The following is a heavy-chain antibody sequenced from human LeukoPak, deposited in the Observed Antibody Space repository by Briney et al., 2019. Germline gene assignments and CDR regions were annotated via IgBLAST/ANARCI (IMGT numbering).Heavy chain of an antibody. CDR3: ARAPGYPGD. CDR1: GGSFSGYY. V-gene: IGHV4-34*01. CDR2: INHSGST. J-gene: IGHJ4*02. D-gene: IGHD5-12*01. Sequence: SETLSLTCAVYGGSFSGYYWSWIRQPPGKGLEWIGEINHSGSTNYNPSLKSRVTISVDTSKNQFSLKLSSVTAADTAVYYCARAPGYPGDWGQGTQVTVSS.